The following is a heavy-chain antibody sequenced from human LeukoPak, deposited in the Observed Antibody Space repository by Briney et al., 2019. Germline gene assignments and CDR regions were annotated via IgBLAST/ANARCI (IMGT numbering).Heavy chain of an antibody. CDR2: ISAYNGNT. Sequence: ASVKVSCKASGYTFTSFGISWVRQAPGQGLEWMGWISAYNGNTNYAQKLQGRVTMTTDTSTSTAYMELRSLRSDDTAVYYCARLYGSGSYYKRGRYYYGMDVWGQGTTVTVSS. J-gene: IGHJ6*02. V-gene: IGHV1-18*01. D-gene: IGHD3-10*01. CDR1: GYTFTSFG. CDR3: ARLYGSGSYYKRGRYYYGMDV.